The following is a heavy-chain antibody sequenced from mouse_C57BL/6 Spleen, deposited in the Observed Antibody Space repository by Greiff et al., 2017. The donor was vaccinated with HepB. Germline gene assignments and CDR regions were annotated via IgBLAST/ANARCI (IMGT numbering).Heavy chain of an antibody. CDR1: GYTFTSYW. CDR3: ARRGMRYDGSRPDWYFDV. V-gene: IGHV1-64*01. J-gene: IGHJ1*03. CDR2: IHPNSGST. Sequence: VQLQQSGAELVKPGASVKLSCKASGYTFTSYWMHWVKQRPGQGLEWIGMIHPNSGSTNYTEKFKSKATLTVDKSSSTAYMQLSSLTSEDSAVYYCARRGMRYDGSRPDWYFDVWGTGTTVTVSS. D-gene: IGHD1-1*01.